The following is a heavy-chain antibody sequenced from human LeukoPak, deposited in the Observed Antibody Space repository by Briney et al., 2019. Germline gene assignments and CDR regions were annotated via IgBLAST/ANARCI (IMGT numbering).Heavy chain of an antibody. J-gene: IGHJ5*02. D-gene: IGHD3-10*01. CDR1: GFTFSRYW. Sequence: GGSLRLSCAASGFTFSRYWMTWVRQAPGKGLEWVANIKQDGSEKYYVDSVKGRFTISRDNAKNSLYLQMNSLRAEDTAVYYCARAIRYGSESYYTPTNWFDPWGQGTLVTVSS. CDR2: IKQDGSEK. V-gene: IGHV3-7*03. CDR3: ARAIRYGSESYYTPTNWFDP.